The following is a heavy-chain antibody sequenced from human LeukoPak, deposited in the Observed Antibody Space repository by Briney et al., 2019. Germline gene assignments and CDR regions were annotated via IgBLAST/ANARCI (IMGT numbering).Heavy chain of an antibody. J-gene: IGHJ5*02. CDR2: INHGGST. CDR1: GGSFSGYY. Sequence: SETLSLTCAVYGGSFSGYYWSWIRQPPGKGLEWIGEINHGGSTNYNPSLKSRVTISVDTSKNQFSLKLSSVTAADTAVYYCMRLGIAARPVDWFDPWGQGTLVTVSS. CDR3: MRLGIAARPVDWFDP. V-gene: IGHV4-34*01. D-gene: IGHD6-6*01.